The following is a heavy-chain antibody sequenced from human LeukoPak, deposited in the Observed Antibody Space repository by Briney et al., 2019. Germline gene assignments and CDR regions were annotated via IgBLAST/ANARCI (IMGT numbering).Heavy chain of an antibody. D-gene: IGHD3-10*01. CDR3: AKDAFNLWFGYPFEGFY. CDR2: ISSTGGTT. J-gene: IGHJ4*02. Sequence: GGSLRLSCAASGITFSSYGMSWVRQAPGKGLEWVSSISSTGGTTYYADSVKGRFTISRDNSKNTLYLQMNSLRAEDTAVYYCAKDAFNLWFGYPFEGFYWGQGTLVTVSS. V-gene: IGHV3-23*01. CDR1: GITFSSYG.